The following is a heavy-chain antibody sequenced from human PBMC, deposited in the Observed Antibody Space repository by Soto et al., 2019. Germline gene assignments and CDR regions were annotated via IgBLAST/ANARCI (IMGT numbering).Heavy chain of an antibody. V-gene: IGHV4-34*01. CDR3: ARARRIAARSFDY. Sequence: PSETLSLTCAVCCGSFSGYYWSWIRQPPGKGLEWIGEINHSGSTNYNPSLKSRVTISVDTSKNQFSLKLSSVTAADTAVYYCARARRIAARSFDYWGQGTLVTVSS. J-gene: IGHJ4*02. D-gene: IGHD6-6*01. CDR2: INHSGST. CDR1: CGSFSGYY.